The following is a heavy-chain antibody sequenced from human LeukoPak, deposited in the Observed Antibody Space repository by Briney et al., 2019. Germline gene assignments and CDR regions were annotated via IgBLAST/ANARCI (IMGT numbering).Heavy chain of an antibody. J-gene: IGHJ4*02. CDR2: INRGGVST. CDR3: AKNWGY. Sequence: GGSLRLSCAASGFTFSNYWMSWVRQAPGKGLDWVSSINRGGVSTYYVDSVKGRFTISRENAKNTLYLQMNSLRAEDTAVYYCAKNWGYWGQGTLVTVSS. D-gene: IGHD3-16*01. CDR1: GFTFSNYW. V-gene: IGHV3-23*01.